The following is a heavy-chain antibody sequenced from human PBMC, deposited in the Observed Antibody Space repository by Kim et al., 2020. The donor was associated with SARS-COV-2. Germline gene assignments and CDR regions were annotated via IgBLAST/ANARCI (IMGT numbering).Heavy chain of an antibody. Sequence: GGSLRLSCSASGFTFSNYDMYWVRQAPGKGLAFVSAINTNGDSRYHADSVKGRFLISRDNSKNTLFLQMSSVRAEDTAVYYCVKGITMVRRVPSDDWGPGTLVTVSS. J-gene: IGHJ4*02. CDR1: GFTFSNYD. D-gene: IGHD3-10*01. V-gene: IGHV3-64D*06. CDR2: INTNGDSR. CDR3: VKGITMVRRVPSDD.